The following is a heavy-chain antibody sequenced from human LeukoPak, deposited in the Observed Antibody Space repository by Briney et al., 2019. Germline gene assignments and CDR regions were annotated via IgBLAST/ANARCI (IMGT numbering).Heavy chain of an antibody. V-gene: IGHV1-69*05. Sequence: ASVKVSCKASGGTFSSYAISWVRQAPGQGLEWMGRIIPIFGTANYAQKFQGRVTITTDESTSTAYMELSSLRSEGTAVYYCAREGGATYYDFWSGLSLDYWGQGTLVTVSS. CDR2: IIPIFGTA. CDR3: AREGGATYYDFWSGLSLDY. J-gene: IGHJ4*02. CDR1: GGTFSSYA. D-gene: IGHD3-3*01.